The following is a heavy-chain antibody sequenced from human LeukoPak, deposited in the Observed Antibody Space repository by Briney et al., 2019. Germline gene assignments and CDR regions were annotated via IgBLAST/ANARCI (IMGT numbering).Heavy chain of an antibody. CDR2: IKQDGSEK. V-gene: IGHV3-7*03. Sequence: GGSLRLSCAASGFTFSSYWMSWVRQAPGKGLEWVANIKQDGSEKYYVDSVKGRFTISRDNAKNSLYLQMSSLRAEDTALYYCARHYYGGNSPLDYWGQGTLVTVSS. CDR1: GFTFSSYW. D-gene: IGHD4-23*01. J-gene: IGHJ4*02. CDR3: ARHYYGGNSPLDY.